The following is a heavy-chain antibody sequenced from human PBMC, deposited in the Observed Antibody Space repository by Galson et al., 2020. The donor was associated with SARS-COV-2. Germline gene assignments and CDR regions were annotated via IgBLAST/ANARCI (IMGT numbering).Heavy chain of an antibody. CDR3: ARGRGYELWGSYYYCYGMDV. CDR1: GDSVSSNSAA. V-gene: IGHV6-1*01. Sequence: SQTLSLTCAISGDSVSSNSAAWNWIRQSPSRGLEWLGRTYYRSKWYNDYAVSVKSRITINPDTSKNQFSLQLNSVTPEDTAVYYCARGRGYELWGSYYYCYGMDVWGQGTTVTVSS. D-gene: IGHD5-12*01. CDR2: TYYRSKWYN. J-gene: IGHJ6*02.